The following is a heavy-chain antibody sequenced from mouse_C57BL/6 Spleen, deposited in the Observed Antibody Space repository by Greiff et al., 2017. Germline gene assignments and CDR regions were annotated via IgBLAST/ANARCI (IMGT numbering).Heavy chain of an antibody. J-gene: IGHJ2*01. D-gene: IGHD1-1*01. CDR3: ASSYGY. CDR1: GYTFTSYW. V-gene: IGHV1-50*01. Sequence: QVHVKQPGAELVKPGASVKLSCKASGYTFTSYWMQWVKQRPGQGLEWIGEIDPSDSYTNYNQKFKGKATLTVDTSSSTAYMQLSSLTSEDSAVYYCASSYGYWGQGTTLTVSS. CDR2: IDPSDSYT.